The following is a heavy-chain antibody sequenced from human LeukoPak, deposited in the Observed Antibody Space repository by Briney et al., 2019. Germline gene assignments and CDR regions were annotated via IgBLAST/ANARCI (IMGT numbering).Heavy chain of an antibody. Sequence: SETLSLTCAVYGGSFSGYYWSWIRQSPGKGLEWIGYIFYSGSTLYNPSLQSRVTISVDTSKNQFSLRLTSVTAADTAVYYCASGPYPAAGTDHQFDYWGQGTLVTVSS. J-gene: IGHJ4*02. CDR2: IFYSGST. D-gene: IGHD6-13*01. V-gene: IGHV4-59*01. CDR3: ASGPYPAAGTDHQFDY. CDR1: GGSFSGYY.